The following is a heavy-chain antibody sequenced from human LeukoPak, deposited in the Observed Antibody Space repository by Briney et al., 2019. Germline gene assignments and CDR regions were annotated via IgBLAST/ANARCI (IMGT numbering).Heavy chain of an antibody. CDR3: ARARSPSSGYLLRDHNWFDP. CDR2: IIPIFGTA. J-gene: IGHJ5*02. D-gene: IGHD3-22*01. Sequence: ASVKVSCKASGGTFSSYAFSWVRQAPGQGLEWMGGIIPIFGTANYAQKFQGRVTITTDESTSTAYMELSSLRSEDTAVYYCARARSPSSGYLLRDHNWFDPWGQGTLVTVSS. V-gene: IGHV1-69*05. CDR1: GGTFSSYA.